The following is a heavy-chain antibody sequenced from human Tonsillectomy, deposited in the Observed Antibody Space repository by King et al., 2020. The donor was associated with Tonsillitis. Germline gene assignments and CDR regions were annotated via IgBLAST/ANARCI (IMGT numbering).Heavy chain of an antibody. J-gene: IGHJ6*03. CDR2: VWYDGSNE. CDR1: EFKFSSYG. Sequence: VQLVESGGGVVQPGRSLRLSCAASEFKFSSYGMQWVRQAPGKGLEWVAVVWYDGSNEDYADSVKGRFTISRDNFKNTLYLQMNSLRAEDTAVYYCARGITVAGTTLYYYMDVWGKGTTVTVSS. D-gene: IGHD6-19*01. CDR3: ARGITVAGTTLYYYMDV. V-gene: IGHV3-33*01.